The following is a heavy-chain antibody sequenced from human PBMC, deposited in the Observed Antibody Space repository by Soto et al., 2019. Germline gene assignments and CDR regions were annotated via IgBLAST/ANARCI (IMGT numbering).Heavy chain of an antibody. D-gene: IGHD2-8*01. Sequence: QVQLVESGGGVVQPGRSLRLSCAASGFTFSSYGMHWVRQAPGTGLEWVAVISYDGSNKYYADSVKGRFTISRDNSKNTVYLQMNSLRAEDTAVYYCAKDLLSWGYCTNGVCYGLNYFDYWGQGTLVTVSS. CDR3: AKDLLSWGYCTNGVCYGLNYFDY. J-gene: IGHJ4*02. V-gene: IGHV3-30*18. CDR2: ISYDGSNK. CDR1: GFTFSSYG.